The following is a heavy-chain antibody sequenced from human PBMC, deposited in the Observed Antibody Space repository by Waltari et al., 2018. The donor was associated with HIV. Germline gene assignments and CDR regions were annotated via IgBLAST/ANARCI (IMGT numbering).Heavy chain of an antibody. CDR1: GFTFSGYW. J-gene: IGHJ4*02. Sequence: EVQLVESGGDLVQPGGSLRLSCAASGFTFSGYWMHWVRQAPGKGLVWVSRISDDVTSSTYADSVKGRFTISRDNAKSTLYLQLNSLRAEDTAVYHCASGDTNNIFDYWGQGTLVTVSS. CDR2: ISDDVTSS. D-gene: IGHD1-1*01. CDR3: ASGDTNNIFDY. V-gene: IGHV3-74*02.